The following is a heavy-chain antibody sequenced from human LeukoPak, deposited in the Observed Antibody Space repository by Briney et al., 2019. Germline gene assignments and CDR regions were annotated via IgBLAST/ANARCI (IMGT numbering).Heavy chain of an antibody. D-gene: IGHD5-18*01. CDR2: ITSDGSTT. CDR1: GFTLSMYW. CDR3: VRDSRYTMDV. J-gene: IGHJ6*02. Sequence: GGSLRLSGTASGFTLSMYWMHWVRQAPGKGPVWVSRITSDGSTTIYADSVKGRFTISRDNAKNTLYLQMNSLRAEDTAVYYCVRDSRYTMDVWGQGTTVTVPS. V-gene: IGHV3-74*01.